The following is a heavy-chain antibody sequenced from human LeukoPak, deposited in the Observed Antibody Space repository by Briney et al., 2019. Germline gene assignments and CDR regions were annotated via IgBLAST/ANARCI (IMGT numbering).Heavy chain of an antibody. D-gene: IGHD6-13*01. CDR2: IWYDGSNK. CDR3: ASNVEAAAGWGYYYYYGMDV. Sequence: GGSLRLSCAASGFTYSSYSMNWVRQAPGKGLEWVAVIWYDGSNKYYADSVKGRFTISRDNSKNTLYLQMNSLRAEDTAVYYCASNVEAAAGWGYYYYYGMDVWGQGTTVTVSS. V-gene: IGHV3-33*08. J-gene: IGHJ6*02. CDR1: GFTYSSYS.